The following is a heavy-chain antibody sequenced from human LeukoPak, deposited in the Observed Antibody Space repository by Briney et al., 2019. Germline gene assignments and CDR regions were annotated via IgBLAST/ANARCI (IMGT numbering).Heavy chain of an antibody. CDR3: ARDRGKIYCSGGSCYGNWFDP. J-gene: IGHJ5*02. CDR1: GGTFSSYA. V-gene: IGHV1-2*02. D-gene: IGHD2-15*01. CDR2: INPNSGGT. Sequence: EASVKVSCKASGGTFSSYAITWVRQAPGQGLEWMGWINPNSGGTNYAQKFQGRVTMTRDTSISTAYMELSRLRSDDTAVYYCARDRGKIYCSGGSCYGNWFDPWGQGTLVTVSS.